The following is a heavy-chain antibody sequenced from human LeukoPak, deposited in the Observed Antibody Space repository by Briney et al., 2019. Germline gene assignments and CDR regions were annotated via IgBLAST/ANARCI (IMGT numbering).Heavy chain of an antibody. CDR1: GYTFTNYD. D-gene: IGHD5-12*01. V-gene: IGHV1-8*01. CDR3: ARVSLYSGYESDY. CDR2: MNPNSGNT. Sequence: ASVKVSCKASGYTFTNYDINWVRQATGQGLEWMGYMNPNSGNTGYAQRFQGRITMTRSTSISTAYMELSSPTSEDTAVYYCARVSLYSGYESDYWGQGTLVTVSS. J-gene: IGHJ4*02.